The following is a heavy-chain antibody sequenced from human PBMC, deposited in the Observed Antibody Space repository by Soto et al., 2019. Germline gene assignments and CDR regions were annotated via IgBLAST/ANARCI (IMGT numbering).Heavy chain of an antibody. D-gene: IGHD6-19*01. Sequence: QVQLVQSGAAVKKPGASVKVSCKASGYTFTTYGISWGRQAPGQGLEWMGWINGYNGNTNYAQKLQGRVTMTTDTSTSTAYMELRSLRSDDTAGYYCARDPVAGTYFDYWGQGTLVTVSS. CDR3: ARDPVAGTYFDY. CDR2: INGYNGNT. J-gene: IGHJ4*02. V-gene: IGHV1-18*01. CDR1: GYTFTTYG.